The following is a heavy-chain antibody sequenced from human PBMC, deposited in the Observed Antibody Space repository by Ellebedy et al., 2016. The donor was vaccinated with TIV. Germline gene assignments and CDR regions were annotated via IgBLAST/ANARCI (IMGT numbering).Heavy chain of an antibody. Sequence: GESLKISCAASGFTFSSYDMNWVRQAPGKGLEWVSYISGSGSSIYYADSVKGRFSISRDNAKNSLYLQMNSLRAEDTAVYYCARDLGAVAGFDHWGQGTLVTVSP. V-gene: IGHV3-48*03. J-gene: IGHJ4*02. D-gene: IGHD6-19*01. CDR1: GFTFSSYD. CDR2: ISGSGSSI. CDR3: ARDLGAVAGFDH.